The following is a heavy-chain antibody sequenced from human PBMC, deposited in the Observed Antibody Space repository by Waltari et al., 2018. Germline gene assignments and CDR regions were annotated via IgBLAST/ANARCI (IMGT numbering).Heavy chain of an antibody. CDR2: TYYRGGT. D-gene: IGHD2-8*01. CDR3: ARERMERGHHRYYYYYMDV. Sequence: QLQLQESGPGLVKPSETLSLTCTVSGGSISSSSYYWGWIRQPPGKGLEWIGSTYYRGGTEYNPSLKRRVTIAVDTSKNQFALRLGSVTAADTAVYYCARERMERGHHRYYYYYMDVWGKGTTDTVSS. J-gene: IGHJ6*03. V-gene: IGHV4-39*07. CDR1: GGSISSSSYY.